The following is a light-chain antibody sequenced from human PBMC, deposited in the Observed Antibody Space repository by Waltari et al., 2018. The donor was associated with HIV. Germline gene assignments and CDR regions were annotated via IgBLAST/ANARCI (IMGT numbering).Light chain of an antibody. Sequence: DIVMTQSPDSLAVSLGERATINCTSSQSVLHISNNMNYLAWYQQKAGQPPKLLISWASTRESGVPDRFSGSGSGTDFTLTINCLQPEDVALYYCQQYYTTPPTFGGGTKLEIK. CDR2: WAS. V-gene: IGKV4-1*01. CDR3: QQYYTTPPT. CDR1: QSVLHISNNMNY. J-gene: IGKJ4*01.